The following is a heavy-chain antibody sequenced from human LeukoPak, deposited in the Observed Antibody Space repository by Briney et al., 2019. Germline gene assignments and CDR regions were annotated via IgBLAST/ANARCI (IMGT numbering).Heavy chain of an antibody. CDR2: INPNSGGT. D-gene: IGHD2-15*01. CDR3: ARDAPGYCSGGSCYMPNWFDP. CDR1: GYTFTGYY. V-gene: IGHV1-2*06. Sequence: ASVNVSCKASGYTFTGYYMHWVRQAPGQGLEWMGRINPNSGGTNYAQKFQGRVTMTRDTSISTAYMELSRLRSDDTAVYYCARDAPGYCSGGSCYMPNWFDPWGQGTLVTVSS. J-gene: IGHJ5*02.